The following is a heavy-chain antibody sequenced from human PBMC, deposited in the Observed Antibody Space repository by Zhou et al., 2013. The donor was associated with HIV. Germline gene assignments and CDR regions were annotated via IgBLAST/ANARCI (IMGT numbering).Heavy chain of an antibody. CDR1: GYSISSGYY. Sequence: VQLQESGPGLVKPSETLSLTCAVSGYSISSGYYWGWIRQPPGKGLEWIGSIYHSGNTYYNPSLKSRVTISVDTSENQFSLKLSSVTAADTAVFYCARRSGSGSYFLDYWGQGTLVTVSS. D-gene: IGHD1-26*01. CDR3: ARRSGSGSYFLDY. CDR2: IYHSGNT. V-gene: IGHV4-38-2*01. J-gene: IGHJ4*02.